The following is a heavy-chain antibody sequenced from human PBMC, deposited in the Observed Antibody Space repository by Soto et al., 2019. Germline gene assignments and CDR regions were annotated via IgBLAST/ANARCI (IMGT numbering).Heavy chain of an antibody. CDR1: GFTFSSYA. CDR3: AKTLGYSRMPGAFDI. J-gene: IGHJ3*02. D-gene: IGHD6-13*01. CDR2: ISGSGGST. V-gene: IGHV3-23*01. Sequence: GGSLRLSCAASGFTFSSYAMSWVRQAPGKGLEWVSAISGSGGSTYYADSVKGRFTTSRDNSKNRLYLQMNSLRAEDTAVYYCAKTLGYSRMPGAFDIWGQGTMVTVSS.